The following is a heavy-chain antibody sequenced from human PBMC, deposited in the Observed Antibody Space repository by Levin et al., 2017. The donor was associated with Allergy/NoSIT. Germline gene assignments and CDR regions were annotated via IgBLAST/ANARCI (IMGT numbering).Heavy chain of an antibody. CDR1: GFTFSSYS. V-gene: IGHV3-21*01. CDR3: ARSGRAYCSSTSCYHYGMDV. CDR2: ISSSSSYI. J-gene: IGHJ6*02. D-gene: IGHD2-2*01. Sequence: ASVKVSCAASGFTFSSYSMNWVRQAPGKGLEWVSSISSSSSYIYYADSVKGRFTISRDNAKNSLYLQMNSLRAEDTAVYYCARSGRAYCSSTSCYHYGMDVWGQGTTVTVSS.